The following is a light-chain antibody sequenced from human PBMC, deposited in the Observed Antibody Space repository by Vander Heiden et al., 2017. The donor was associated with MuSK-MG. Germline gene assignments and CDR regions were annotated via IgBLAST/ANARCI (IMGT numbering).Light chain of an antibody. CDR1: QSFSNC. CDR3: RQYNHYPST. CDR2: KVS. J-gene: IGKJ2*01. Sequence: DIEMTQSPSTLSVSPGDRVTISCRASQSFSNCLAWYQQKPGKAPKLLIYKVSSLESAVPSTFSSSGSGAEYSLTISSLQPDDSATYYCRQYNHYPSTFGQGTKVEIK. V-gene: IGKV1-5*03.